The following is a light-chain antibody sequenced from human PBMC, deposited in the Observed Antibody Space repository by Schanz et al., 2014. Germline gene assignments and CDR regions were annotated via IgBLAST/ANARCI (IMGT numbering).Light chain of an antibody. J-gene: IGLJ2*01. V-gene: IGLV1-47*02. CDR1: SSNIGINY. Sequence: QSVLTQPPSASGPPGRCVTISCSGSSSNIGINYVYWYQQLPGTAPKLLIYSNNQRPSGVPDRFSGSKSGTSASLAISGLRSEDEADYYCAAWDDSLSVLFGGGTKLTVL. CDR3: AAWDDSLSVL. CDR2: SNN.